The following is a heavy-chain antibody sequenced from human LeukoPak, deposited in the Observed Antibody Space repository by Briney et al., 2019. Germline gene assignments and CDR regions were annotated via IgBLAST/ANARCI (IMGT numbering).Heavy chain of an antibody. Sequence: SVTVSCKASGGTFSSYAISWVRQAPGQGLEWMGGIIPIFGTANYAQKFQGRVTVTADESTSTAYMELSSLRSEDTAVYYCASQGTGSFDYWGQGTLVTVSS. V-gene: IGHV1-69*13. CDR2: IIPIFGTA. J-gene: IGHJ4*02. D-gene: IGHD1-14*01. CDR1: GGTFSSYA. CDR3: ASQGTGSFDY.